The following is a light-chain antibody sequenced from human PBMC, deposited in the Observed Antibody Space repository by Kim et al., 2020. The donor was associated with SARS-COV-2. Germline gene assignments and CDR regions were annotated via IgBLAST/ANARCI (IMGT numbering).Light chain of an antibody. CDR2: GAS. V-gene: IGKV3-20*01. CDR1: QSVINNY. J-gene: IGKJ1*01. Sequence: LAPGERATLSCRASQSVINNYLAWYQQKPGQAPRLLISGASNRATGIPDRFSGSGSGTDFTLTISRLEPEDFAVYYCQQYGSGKTFGQGTKVDIK. CDR3: QQYGSGKT.